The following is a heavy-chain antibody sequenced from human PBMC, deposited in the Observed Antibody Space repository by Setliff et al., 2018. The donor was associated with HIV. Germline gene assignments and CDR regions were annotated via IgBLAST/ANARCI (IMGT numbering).Heavy chain of an antibody. D-gene: IGHD6-13*01. J-gene: IGHJ6*02. CDR2: TNPQSDIA. Sequence: SVKVSCKASGLTFNHYALSWVRQAPGQRPEWMGGTNPQSDIANYAQRFQGRVTITADHSTTTTYMELSSLSSEDTAVFYCARVGHSSSYHYYGMDVWGQGTTVTAP. CDR3: ARVGHSSSYHYYGMDV. V-gene: IGHV1-69*10. CDR1: GLTFNHYA.